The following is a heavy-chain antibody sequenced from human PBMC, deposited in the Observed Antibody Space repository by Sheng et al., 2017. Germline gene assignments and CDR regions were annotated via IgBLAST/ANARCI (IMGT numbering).Heavy chain of an antibody. CDR1: GGTFSSYA. CDR3: ARDRDYYYGSGSWDY. D-gene: IGHD3-10*01. Sequence: QVQLVQSGAEVKKPGSSVKVSCKASGGTFSSYAISWVRQAPGQGLEWMGGIIPIFGTANYAQKFQGRVTITTDESTSTAYMELSSLRSEDTAVYYCARDRDYYYGSGSWDYWGQGTLVTVSS. J-gene: IGHJ4*02. CDR2: IIPIFGTA. V-gene: IGHV1-69*05.